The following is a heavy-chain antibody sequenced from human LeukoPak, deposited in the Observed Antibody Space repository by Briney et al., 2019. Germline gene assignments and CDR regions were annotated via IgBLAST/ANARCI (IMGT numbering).Heavy chain of an antibody. J-gene: IGHJ4*02. V-gene: IGHV3-30*04. CDR1: GFTFSSYA. D-gene: IGHD3-16*01. Sequence: GGSLRLSCAASGFTFSSYAMHWVRQAPGKGLEWVAVISYDGSNKYYADSVKGRFTISRDNAKNTLFLQMHGLRLEDTAVYFCARARDTYVWGSLTPPYYLDSWGQGTLVTVSS. CDR2: ISYDGSNK. CDR3: ARARDTYVWGSLTPPYYLDS.